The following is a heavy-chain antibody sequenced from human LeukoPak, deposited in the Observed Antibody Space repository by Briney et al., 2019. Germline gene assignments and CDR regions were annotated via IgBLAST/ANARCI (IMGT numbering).Heavy chain of an antibody. CDR3: ARRGTVVVAATIDY. Sequence: SETLSLTCAVYGGSFSGYYWSWIRQPPGKGLEWIGEINHSGSTNYNPSLKSRVTISVDTSKNQFSLKLSSVTAADTAVYYCARRGTVVVAATIDYWGQGTLVTVSS. J-gene: IGHJ4*02. CDR1: GGSFSGYY. V-gene: IGHV4-34*01. CDR2: INHSGST. D-gene: IGHD2-15*01.